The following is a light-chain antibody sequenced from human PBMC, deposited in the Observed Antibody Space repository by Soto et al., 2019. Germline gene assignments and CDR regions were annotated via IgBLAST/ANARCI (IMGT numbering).Light chain of an antibody. CDR3: QHYTTYSGT. V-gene: IGKV1-5*03. CDR2: WAS. Sequence: DIHMTQSPATLSASVGDRVTITCRASQSISTWLAWYQQKPGKAPKLLIYWASSLESRVPSRFSGSGSGTEFTLTISSLQPDDFATYYCQHYTTYSGTFGPGTKVDIK. CDR1: QSISTW. J-gene: IGKJ3*01.